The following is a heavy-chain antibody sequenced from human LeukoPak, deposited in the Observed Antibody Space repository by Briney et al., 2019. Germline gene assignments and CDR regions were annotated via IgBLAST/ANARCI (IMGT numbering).Heavy chain of an antibody. J-gene: IGHJ3*02. CDR2: IYYSGST. CDR1: GGSISSYY. V-gene: IGHV4-59*01. Sequence: SETLSLTCTVSGGSISSYYWSWLRQPPGKGLEWIGYIYYSGSTNYNPSLKSRVTISVDTYKNQFSLKLSSVTAADTAVYYCAREKDIVVVPASVEGAFDIWGQGTMVTVSS. D-gene: IGHD2-2*01. CDR3: AREKDIVVVPASVEGAFDI.